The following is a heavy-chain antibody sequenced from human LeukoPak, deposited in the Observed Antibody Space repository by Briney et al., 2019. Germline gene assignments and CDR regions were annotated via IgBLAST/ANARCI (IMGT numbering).Heavy chain of an antibody. Sequence: ASVKVSCKASGYTFTSSDFNWVRQATGQGLEWMGWMNPNSGNTGYAQKFQGRVTMTGDTSISTAYMELSSLRSEDTAVYYCARSKGSGSSSRYFDYWGQGTLVTVSS. CDR1: GYTFTSSD. V-gene: IGHV1-8*01. D-gene: IGHD3-10*01. J-gene: IGHJ4*02. CDR2: MNPNSGNT. CDR3: ARSKGSGSSSRYFDY.